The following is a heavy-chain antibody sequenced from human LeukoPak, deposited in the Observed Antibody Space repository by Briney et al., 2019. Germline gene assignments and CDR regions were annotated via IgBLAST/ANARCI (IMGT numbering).Heavy chain of an antibody. D-gene: IGHD3-22*01. Sequence: SSETLSLTCAVYGGSFSSYYWSWIRQPPGKGLEWIGYIYYSGSTNYNPSLKSRVTISVDTSKNQFSLKLSSVTAADTAVYYCAGSSRYYYDSSGYYSFDYWGQGTLVTVSS. V-gene: IGHV4-59*01. CDR3: AGSSRYYYDSSGYYSFDY. CDR2: IYYSGST. J-gene: IGHJ4*02. CDR1: GGSFSSYY.